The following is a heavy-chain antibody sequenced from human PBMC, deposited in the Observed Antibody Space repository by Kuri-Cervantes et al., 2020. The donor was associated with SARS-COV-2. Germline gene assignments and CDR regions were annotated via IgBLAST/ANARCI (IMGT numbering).Heavy chain of an antibody. CDR1: GYTFTSYG. J-gene: IGHJ4*02. V-gene: IGHV1-18*04. D-gene: IGHD4-11*01. Sequence: ASVKVSCKASGYTFTSYGISWVRQAPGQGLEWMGWISAYNGNTNYAQKLQGRVTMTTDTSTSTAYMELSRLRSDDTAVYYCASPRDTVTTGFDYWGQGTLVTVSS. CDR2: ISAYNGNT. CDR3: ASPRDTVTTGFDY.